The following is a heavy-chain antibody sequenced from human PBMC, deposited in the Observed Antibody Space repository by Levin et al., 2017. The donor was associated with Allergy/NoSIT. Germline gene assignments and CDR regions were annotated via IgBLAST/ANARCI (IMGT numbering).Heavy chain of an antibody. CDR1: GFIFSNYA. CDR3: AKVLTPNFVRGLPDV. CDR2: VSPSGRNT. D-gene: IGHD3-10*01. V-gene: IGHV3-23*01. J-gene: IGHJ6*02. Sequence: GGSLRLSCAASGFIFSNYAMGWIRQAPGKGLEWVATVSPSGRNTYYADSVRGRFTISRDNSDNTLYLQMDSLRAEDTAMYYCAKVLTPNFVRGLPDVWGQGTTVTVSS.